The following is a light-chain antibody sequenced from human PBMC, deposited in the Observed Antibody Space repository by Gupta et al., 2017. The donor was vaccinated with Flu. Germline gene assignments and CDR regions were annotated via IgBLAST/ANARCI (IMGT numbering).Light chain of an antibody. Sequence: QSVLTQPPSASGTPGQRVTIPCSGSSSNIGSNTANWYQHLPGAAPKLLIYNNNQRPSGVPDRFSGSKSGTSAPLAISGLQSEDEAVYYCAAWDDSPDGWVFGGGTKLTVL. CDR2: NNN. J-gene: IGLJ3*02. CDR3: AAWDDSPDGWV. CDR1: SSNIGSNT. V-gene: IGLV1-44*01.